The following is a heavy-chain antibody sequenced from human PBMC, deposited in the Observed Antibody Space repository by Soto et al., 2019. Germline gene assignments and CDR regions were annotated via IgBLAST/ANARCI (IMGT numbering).Heavy chain of an antibody. V-gene: IGHV4-4*02. D-gene: IGHD6-19*01. CDR3: ARSFGWYAIDQ. CDR1: SASISSEQR. J-gene: IGHJ4*02. Sequence: QMQLQESGPRLVKPSETLSLTCAVSSASISSEQRWSWVRQPPGKGLEWIGEIHHSGSTNNNPSHKSRVTMSVDKSKNQFSLNLSSVTAADTAVYYCARSFGWYAIDQWGQGTLVTVSS. CDR2: IHHSGST.